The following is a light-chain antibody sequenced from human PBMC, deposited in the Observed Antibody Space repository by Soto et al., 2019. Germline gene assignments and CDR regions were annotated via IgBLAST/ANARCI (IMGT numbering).Light chain of an antibody. J-gene: IGKJ1*01. CDR3: QQYSDHWT. V-gene: IGKV3-15*01. CDR1: QSISRS. CDR2: DAS. Sequence: EIVLTQSPAILSVSPGERATLSCRASQSISRSLAWYQQKPGQAPRLLISDASTRATGIPARFSGSGSGTESTLTISSLQPDDVATYYCQQYSDHWTFGQGTKVDIK.